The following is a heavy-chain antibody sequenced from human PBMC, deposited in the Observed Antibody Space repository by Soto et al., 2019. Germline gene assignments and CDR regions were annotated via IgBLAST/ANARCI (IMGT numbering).Heavy chain of an antibody. V-gene: IGHV5-51*01. D-gene: IGHD3-10*01. CDR2: IYPGDSDT. CDR1: GYSFTSYW. CDR3: ARLEVVRGVITGSYGMDV. Sequence: GESLKISCKGSGYSFTSYWIGWVRQMPGKVLEWMGIIYPGDSDTRYSPSFQGQVTISADKSISTAYLQWSSLKASDTAMYYCARLEVVRGVITGSYGMDVWGQGXTVTVYS. J-gene: IGHJ6*02.